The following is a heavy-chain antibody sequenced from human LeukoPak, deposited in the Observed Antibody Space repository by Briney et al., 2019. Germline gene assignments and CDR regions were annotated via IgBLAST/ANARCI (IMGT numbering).Heavy chain of an antibody. CDR2: INSDGSST. D-gene: IGHD6-19*01. Sequence: GGSLRLSCAASGFTFSSYWMHWVRQAPGKGLVWVSRINSDGSSTSYADSVKGRFTISRDNAKNTLYLQMNSLRAEDTAVYYCAGDKTTGGWYEFDYWGQGTLVTASS. CDR1: GFTFSSYW. CDR3: AGDKTTGGWYEFDY. V-gene: IGHV3-74*01. J-gene: IGHJ4*02.